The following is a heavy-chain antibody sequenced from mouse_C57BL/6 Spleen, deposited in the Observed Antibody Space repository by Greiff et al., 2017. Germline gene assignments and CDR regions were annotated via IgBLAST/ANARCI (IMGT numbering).Heavy chain of an antibody. CDR2: IYPGDGDT. Sequence: VKVVESGPELVKPGASVKISCKASGYAFRSSWMNWVKQRPGKGLEWIGRIYPGDGDTNYNGKVQGKATLTADKSSSTAYMQLSILTSENSAVYFCARSDYGYFDYWGQGTTLTVSS. V-gene: IGHV1-82*01. D-gene: IGHD2-4*01. CDR1: GYAFRSSW. CDR3: ARSDYGYFDY. J-gene: IGHJ2*01.